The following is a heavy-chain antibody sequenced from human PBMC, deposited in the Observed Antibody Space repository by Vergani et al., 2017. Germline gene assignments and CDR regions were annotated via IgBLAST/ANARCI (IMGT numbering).Heavy chain of an antibody. CDR3: AGDPLVRSGSYYDYYYYGMDV. D-gene: IGHD1-26*01. Sequence: QVQLVQSGAEVKKPGSSVKVSCKASGGTFSSYAISWVRQAPGQGLEWMGGIIPIFGTANYAQKFQGRVTITADKSTSTAYMERSSLRSEDTAVYYCAGDPLVRSGSYYDYYYYGMDVWGQGTTVTVSS. CDR1: GGTFSSYA. CDR2: IIPIFGTA. J-gene: IGHJ6*02. V-gene: IGHV1-69*06.